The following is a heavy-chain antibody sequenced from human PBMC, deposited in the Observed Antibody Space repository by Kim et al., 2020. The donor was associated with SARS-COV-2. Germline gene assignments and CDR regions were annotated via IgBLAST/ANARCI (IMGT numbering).Heavy chain of an antibody. Sequence: GGSLRLSCAASGFTFSSYAMSWVRQAPGKGLEWVSAISGSGGSTYYADSVKGRFTISRDNSKNTLYLQMNSLRAEDTAVYYCAKYRRWLQLGDYFDYWGQGTLVTVSS. CDR3: AKYRRWLQLGDYFDY. V-gene: IGHV3-23*01. CDR1: GFTFSSYA. CDR2: ISGSGGST. D-gene: IGHD5-12*01. J-gene: IGHJ4*02.